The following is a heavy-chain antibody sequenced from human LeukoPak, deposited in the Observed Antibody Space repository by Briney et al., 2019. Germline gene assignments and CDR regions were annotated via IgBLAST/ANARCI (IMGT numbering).Heavy chain of an antibody. CDR1: GFTFSSYS. Sequence: AGGSLRLPCAASGFTFSSYSMNWVRQAPGKRLEWVSSISSSSSYIYYADSVKGRFTISRDNAKNSLYLQMNSLRAEDTAVYYCARDLSPDTAMVWGQGTLVTVSS. D-gene: IGHD5-18*01. CDR3: ARDLSPDTAMV. V-gene: IGHV3-21*01. J-gene: IGHJ4*02. CDR2: ISSSSSYI.